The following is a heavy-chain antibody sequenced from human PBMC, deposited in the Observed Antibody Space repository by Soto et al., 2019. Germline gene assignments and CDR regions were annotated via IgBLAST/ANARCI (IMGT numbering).Heavy chain of an antibody. CDR3: ARDQGLQSYFYYGMDV. J-gene: IGHJ6*02. Sequence: GASVKVSCKASGGTFSSYAISWVRQAPGQGLEWMGGIIPIFGTANYAQKFQGRVTITADESTSTAYMELSSLRSEDTAVYYCARDQGLQSYFYYGMDVWGQGTTVTVSS. CDR1: GGTFSSYA. D-gene: IGHD4-4*01. V-gene: IGHV1-69*13. CDR2: IIPIFGTA.